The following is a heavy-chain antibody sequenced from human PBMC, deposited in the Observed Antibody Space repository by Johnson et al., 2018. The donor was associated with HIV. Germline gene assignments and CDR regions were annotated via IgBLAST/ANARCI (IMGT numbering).Heavy chain of an antibody. J-gene: IGHJ3*02. D-gene: IGHD3-16*01. CDR3: ARDLFVLYVPGDAFAI. V-gene: IGHV3-20*04. CDR1: GLTFDDYG. CDR2: ISWNGGST. Sequence: VQLVESGGCVVRPGGSLRLSCAASGLTFDDYGMSWVRQAPGKGLEWVSGISWNGGSTGYADSVKGRFTISRDNAKNSLYLQMNSLRAEDTAVYYCARDLFVLYVPGDAFAIWGQGTMVTVSS.